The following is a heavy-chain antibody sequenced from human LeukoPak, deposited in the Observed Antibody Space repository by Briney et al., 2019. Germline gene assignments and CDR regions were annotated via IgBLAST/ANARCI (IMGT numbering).Heavy chain of an antibody. J-gene: IGHJ3*02. V-gene: IGHV4-59*07. CDR2: IYYSGST. D-gene: IGHD3-3*01. CDR3: ARGEDDFWSGYYTVGAFDI. Sequence: SDTLSLTRTVSGGSISSYYWRWLRQPPRKGVEGIGYIYYSGSTNYNPSLTSRVTISVDTSKNQFSLKLSSVTAADTAVYYCARGEDDFWSGYYTVGAFDIWGQGTMVTVSS. CDR1: GGSISSYY.